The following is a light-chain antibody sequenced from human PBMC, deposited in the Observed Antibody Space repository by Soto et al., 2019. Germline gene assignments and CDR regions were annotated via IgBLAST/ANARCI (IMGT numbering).Light chain of an antibody. CDR3: QQSDSSPRT. J-gene: IGKJ1*01. CDR2: GAS. CDR1: QSVSSSY. V-gene: IGKV3-20*01. Sequence: EIVLTQSPGTLSLSPGERATLSCRASQSVSSSYLAWYQQKPGQAPRLLIYGASSRATGLPDRFSGSGSGTDFTLTISRLELEDVAGYDWQQSDSSPRTFGYVTKVDIK.